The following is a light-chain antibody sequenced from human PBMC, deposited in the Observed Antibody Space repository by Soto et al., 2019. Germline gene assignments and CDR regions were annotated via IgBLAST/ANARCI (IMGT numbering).Light chain of an antibody. CDR2: GTS. V-gene: IGKV3-20*01. Sequence: EIMLTQSPGALSLSPGERATLSCRASQGVSSNYLAWYQQKSGQAPRLLLYGTSSRATGIPERFSGSGSGTDFTLTISRLEPEDFAVYYCQHYGSSRTFGQGAKADIK. CDR3: QHYGSSRT. J-gene: IGKJ1*01. CDR1: QGVSSNY.